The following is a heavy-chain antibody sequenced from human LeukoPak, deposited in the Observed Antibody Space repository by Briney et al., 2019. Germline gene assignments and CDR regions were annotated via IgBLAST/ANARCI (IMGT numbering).Heavy chain of an antibody. J-gene: IGHJ4*02. Sequence: PGESLKISCKASGXSFTSYWSSWVRQMPGKGLECMGTIDPSESYTKYSPSFQGHVTISADKSITTAYLQWSSLKASDTAMYYCASEYCSGGNCYFDYWGQGTLVTVSS. CDR1: GXSFTSYW. CDR3: ASEYCSGGNCYFDY. CDR2: IDPSESYT. D-gene: IGHD2-15*01. V-gene: IGHV5-10-1*01.